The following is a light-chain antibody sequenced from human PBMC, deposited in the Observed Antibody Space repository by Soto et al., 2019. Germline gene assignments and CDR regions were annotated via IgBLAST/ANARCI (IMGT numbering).Light chain of an antibody. CDR2: GNS. Sequence: QSVLTQPPSVSGAPGQRVTISCTGSSSNIGAGYDVHWYQQLPGTAPKLLIYGNSNRPSGVPDRFSGSKSGTSASLAITGLRDEDEADYSCQSYDSSLSGWVFGGGTKVTVL. CDR3: QSYDSSLSGWV. J-gene: IGLJ3*02. CDR1: SSNIGAGYD. V-gene: IGLV1-40*01.